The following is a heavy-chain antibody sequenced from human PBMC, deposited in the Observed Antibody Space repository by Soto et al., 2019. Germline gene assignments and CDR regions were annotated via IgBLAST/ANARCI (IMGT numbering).Heavy chain of an antibody. CDR3: ARVMYDTSRKYEGGPDY. CDR1: GFTFSDYY. V-gene: IGHV3-11*01. Sequence: GGSLRLSCAASGFTFSDYYMTWIRQIPGRGLEWLSFISSSGNTKSSADSVKGRFTISRDNAKNSVYLQMNFLRVEDTAVYYCARVMYDTSRKYEGGPDYWGQGTLVTVSS. J-gene: IGHJ4*02. D-gene: IGHD3-22*01. CDR2: ISSSGNTK.